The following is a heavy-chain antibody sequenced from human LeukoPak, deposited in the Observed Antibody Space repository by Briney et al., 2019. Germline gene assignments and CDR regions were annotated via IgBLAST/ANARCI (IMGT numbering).Heavy chain of an antibody. D-gene: IGHD3-9*01. V-gene: IGHV3-23*01. CDR1: GFTFSSYS. CDR2: ISGSGGST. Sequence: GGSLRLSCVASGFTFSSYSMNWARQAPGKGLEWVSAISGSGGSTYYADSVKGRFTISRDNSKNTLYPQMNSLRAEDTAVYYCASSYYDILTGYQELDHWGQGTLVTVSS. J-gene: IGHJ4*02. CDR3: ASSYYDILTGYQELDH.